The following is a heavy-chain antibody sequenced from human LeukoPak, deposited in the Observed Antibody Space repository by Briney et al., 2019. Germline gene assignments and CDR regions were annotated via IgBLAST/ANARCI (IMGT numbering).Heavy chain of an antibody. CDR3: ARGDYGDYGGGPGGFDY. V-gene: IGHV4-39*07. D-gene: IGHD4-17*01. CDR1: GGSISSNSYY. J-gene: IGHJ4*02. CDR2: IYYSGST. Sequence: SETLSLTCAVSGGSISSNSYYWGWIRQPPGKGLEWIGSIYYSGSTYYNPSLKSRVTISVDTSKNQFSLKLSSVTAADTAVYYCARGDYGDYGGGPGGFDYWGQGTLVTVSS.